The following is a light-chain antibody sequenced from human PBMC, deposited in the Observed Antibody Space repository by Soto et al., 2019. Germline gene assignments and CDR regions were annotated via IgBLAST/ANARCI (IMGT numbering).Light chain of an antibody. V-gene: IGKV3-11*01. CDR1: QSVSRS. CDR3: QQRGDWPLT. CDR2: DAS. J-gene: IGKJ4*01. Sequence: EIVLAQSPPTLSLSPGERATLSCRASQSVSRSLAWYQQRPGQAPRLLIYDASTRATGIPARFSGSGSGTDFTLTISTLEPEDFAVYYCQQRGDWPLTFGGGTKVEIK.